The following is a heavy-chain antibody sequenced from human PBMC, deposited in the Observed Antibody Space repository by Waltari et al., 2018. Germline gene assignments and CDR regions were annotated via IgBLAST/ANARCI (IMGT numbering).Heavy chain of an antibody. CDR3: ARDSSVVVTAMMDY. Sequence: QVQLVESGGGVVQPGRSLRLPCAASGFTFGSYAMHWVRTAPGKGLEWVAVISYDGSNKYYADSVKGRFTISRDNSKNTLYLQMNSLRAEDTAVYYCARDSSVVVTAMMDYWGQGTLVTVSS. CDR2: ISYDGSNK. V-gene: IGHV3-30*01. D-gene: IGHD2-21*02. CDR1: GFTFGSYA. J-gene: IGHJ4*02.